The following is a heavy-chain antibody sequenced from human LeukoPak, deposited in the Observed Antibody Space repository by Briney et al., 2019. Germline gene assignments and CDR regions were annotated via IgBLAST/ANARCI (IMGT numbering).Heavy chain of an antibody. CDR1: GFTFSSYS. Sequence: GGSLRLSCAASGFTFSSYSMNWVRQAPGKGLEWVSSISSSSSYIYYADSVKGRFTTSRDNAKNSLYLQMNSLRAEDTAVYYCARQGSGSYTRFDYWGQGTLVTVSS. D-gene: IGHD1-26*01. J-gene: IGHJ4*02. V-gene: IGHV3-21*01. CDR2: ISSSSSYI. CDR3: ARQGSGSYTRFDY.